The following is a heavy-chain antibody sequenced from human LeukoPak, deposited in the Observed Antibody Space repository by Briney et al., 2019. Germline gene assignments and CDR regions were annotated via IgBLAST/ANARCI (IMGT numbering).Heavy chain of an antibody. CDR3: ATGNYYDSRGYYTFGH. Sequence: GGSLRLSCAASGFTFSRYWMHWVRQAPGKGLVWVSGINGDGSTTSYAASVKCGFTISRDNAKNTLYLQMNSLRAEDTAVYYCATGNYYDSRGYYTFGHWGQGTLVTVSS. J-gene: IGHJ1*01. D-gene: IGHD3-22*01. CDR2: INGDGSTT. CDR1: GFTFSRYW. V-gene: IGHV3-74*01.